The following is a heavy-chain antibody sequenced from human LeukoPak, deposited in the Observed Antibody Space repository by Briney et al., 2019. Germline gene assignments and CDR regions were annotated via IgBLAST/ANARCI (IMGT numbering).Heavy chain of an antibody. V-gene: IGHV1-2*02. D-gene: IGHD3-10*01. CDR3: ARGKRSGGYFDY. J-gene: IGHJ4*02. CDR2: IKLNSGGT. CDR1: GYTFTGYY. Sequence: ASVKVSFKASGYTFTGYYMHWVRQAPAQGLEWMGWIKLNSGGTNYAQKFQGRVTMPRETSISTAYMELSRLRPDDTAVYSCARGKRSGGYFDYCGQGTLVTVSS.